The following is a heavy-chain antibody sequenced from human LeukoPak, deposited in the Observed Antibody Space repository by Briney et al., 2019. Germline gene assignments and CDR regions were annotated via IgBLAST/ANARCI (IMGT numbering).Heavy chain of an antibody. Sequence: PSETLSLTCAVYGGSFSGYYWSWIRQPPGKGLEWIGEINHSGSTNYNPSLKSRVTISVDTSKNQFSLKLSSGTAADTDVYYCARGYYYDSSGYTGNWCYPWGQGTLVTVSS. D-gene: IGHD3-22*01. J-gene: IGHJ5*02. V-gene: IGHV4-34*01. CDR3: ARGYYYDSSGYTGNWCYP. CDR2: INHSGST. CDR1: GGSFSGYY.